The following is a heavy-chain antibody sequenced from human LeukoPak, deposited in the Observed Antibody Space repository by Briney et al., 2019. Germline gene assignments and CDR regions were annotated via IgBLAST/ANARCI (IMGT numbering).Heavy chain of an antibody. V-gene: IGHV3-23*01. CDR3: AKKIGTSGSYSGMDV. Sequence: PGGSLRLSCAASGFTFSNYAMRWVRQAPGKGLERVSAIGNGGGTSYADSVKGRFTISRDNSKNTVYLQMNSLRAEDTAVYYCAKKIGTSGSYSGMDVWGQGTTVSVSS. CDR2: IGNGGGT. D-gene: IGHD3-10*01. J-gene: IGHJ6*02. CDR1: GFTFSNYA.